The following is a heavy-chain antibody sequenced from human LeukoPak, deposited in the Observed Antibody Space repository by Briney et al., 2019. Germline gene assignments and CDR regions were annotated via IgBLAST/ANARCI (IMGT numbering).Heavy chain of an antibody. Sequence: PGGSLRLSCAASGFTFSSYGMHWVRQAPGKGLEWVAVISYDGSNKYYADSVKGRFTISRDNVKNMVYLQMSSLTVEDTAVYYCARYCNGDTCDGALDLWGQGTLVTVSS. CDR1: GFTFSSYG. D-gene: IGHD2-15*01. CDR2: ISYDGSNK. V-gene: IGHV3-30*03. J-gene: IGHJ3*01. CDR3: ARYCNGDTCDGALDL.